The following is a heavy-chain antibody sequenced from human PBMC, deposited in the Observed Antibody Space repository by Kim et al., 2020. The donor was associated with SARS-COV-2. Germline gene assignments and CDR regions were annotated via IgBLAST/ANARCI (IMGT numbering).Heavy chain of an antibody. D-gene: IGHD6-13*01. CDR2: IIPIFGTA. Sequence: SVKVSCKASGGTFSSYAISWVRQAPGQGLEWIGGIIPIFGTANYAQKFQGRVTITADESTSTAYMELSSLRSEDTAVYYCARVTQQLEDYFDYWGQGTLVTVSS. J-gene: IGHJ4*02. V-gene: IGHV1-69*13. CDR3: ARVTQQLEDYFDY. CDR1: GGTFSSYA.